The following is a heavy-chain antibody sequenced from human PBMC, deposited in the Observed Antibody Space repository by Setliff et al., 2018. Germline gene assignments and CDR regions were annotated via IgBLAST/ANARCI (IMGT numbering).Heavy chain of an antibody. V-gene: IGHV4-61*05. D-gene: IGHD3-10*01. CDR1: GVSIANTASY. Sequence: KASETLSLTCNVSGVSIANTASYWSWIRQPAGKTLEWIGQVYVGGNTYYNPSFESRVSISIDKSKNQFSLKLRSVTAADTAVYYCARAPGRNIRGDYWGQGALVTVSS. J-gene: IGHJ4*02. CDR3: ARAPGRNIRGDY. CDR2: VYVGGNT.